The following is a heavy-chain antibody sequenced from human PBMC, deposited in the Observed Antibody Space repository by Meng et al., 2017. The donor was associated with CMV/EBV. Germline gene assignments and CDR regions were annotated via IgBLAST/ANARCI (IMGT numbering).Heavy chain of an antibody. CDR3: ARDRPAMVYYYYGMDV. CDR1: GASFSGYY. D-gene: IGHD5-18*01. Sequence: SETLSLTCAVYGASFSGYYWSWIRQPPGKGLEWIGEINHSGSTNYNPSLKSRVTISVDTSKNQFSLKLSSVTAADTAVYYCARDRPAMVYYYYGMDVWGQGTTVTVSS. CDR2: INHSGST. J-gene: IGHJ6*02. V-gene: IGHV4-34*01.